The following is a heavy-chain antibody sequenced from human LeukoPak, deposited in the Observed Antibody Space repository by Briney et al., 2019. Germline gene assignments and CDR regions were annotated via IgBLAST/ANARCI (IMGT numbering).Heavy chain of an antibody. CDR1: GGSISSGGYY. V-gene: IGHV4-31*03. D-gene: IGHD2-15*01. CDR2: IYYSGST. Sequence: SETLSLTCTVSGGSISSGGYYWSWIRQHPGKGLEWIGYIYYSGSTYYNPSLKSRVTISVDTSKNQFSLKLSSVTAADTAVYYWGRVRRGGTPNWYFDLGARAPKVIVP. J-gene: IGHJ2*01. CDR3: GRVRRGGTPNWYFDL.